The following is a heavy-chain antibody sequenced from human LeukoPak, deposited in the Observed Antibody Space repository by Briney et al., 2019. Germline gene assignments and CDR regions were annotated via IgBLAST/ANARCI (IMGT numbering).Heavy chain of an antibody. CDR3: ARDSPYYDFWSGYYHY. CDR1: GGSIRSSNYY. V-gene: IGHV4-39*02. CDR2: MHYSGST. J-gene: IGHJ4*02. Sequence: PSETLSLTCTVSGGSIRSSNYYWGWIRQPPGKGLGWIGSMHYSGSTYYNPSLKSRVTISVDTSKNQFSLKLSSVTAADTAVYYCARDSPYYDFWSGYYHYWGQGTLVTVSS. D-gene: IGHD3-3*01.